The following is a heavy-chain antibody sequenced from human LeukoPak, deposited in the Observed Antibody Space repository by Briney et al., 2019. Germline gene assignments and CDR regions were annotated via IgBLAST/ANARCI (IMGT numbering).Heavy chain of an antibody. CDR1: GYTFTSYG. Sequence: VASVKVSCKASGYTFTSYGISWVRQAPGQRLEWMGWISAYNGNTNYAQKLQGRVTMTTDTSTSTAYMELRSLRSDDTAVYYCAREGTTIFGVVQYPDYWGQGTLVTVSS. D-gene: IGHD3-3*01. J-gene: IGHJ4*02. V-gene: IGHV1-18*01. CDR2: ISAYNGNT. CDR3: AREGTTIFGVVQYPDY.